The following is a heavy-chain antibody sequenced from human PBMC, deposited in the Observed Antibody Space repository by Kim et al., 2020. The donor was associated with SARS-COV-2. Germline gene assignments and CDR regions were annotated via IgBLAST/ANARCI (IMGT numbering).Heavy chain of an antibody. D-gene: IGHD6-13*01. J-gene: IGHJ5*02. V-gene: IGHV4-39*01. Sequence: PSLKSRVTISVDTSKNQFSLKLSSVTAADTAVYYCARHWPAAGKLGWFDPWGQGTLVTVSS. CDR3: ARHWPAAGKLGWFDP.